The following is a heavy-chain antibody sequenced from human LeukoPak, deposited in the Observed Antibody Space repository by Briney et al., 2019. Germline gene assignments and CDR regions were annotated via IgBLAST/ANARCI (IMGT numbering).Heavy chain of an antibody. V-gene: IGHV4-39*01. D-gene: IGHD3-22*01. CDR2: IYYSGST. Sequence: SETLSLTCTVSGGSISSSSYYWGWIRQPQGKGLEWIGSIYYSGSTYYNPSLKSRVTISVDTSKNQFSLKLSSVTAADTAVYYCARHFYDSSGYYYSDEGVYYFDYWGQGTLVTVSS. J-gene: IGHJ4*02. CDR1: GGSISSSSYY. CDR3: ARHFYDSSGYYYSDEGVYYFDY.